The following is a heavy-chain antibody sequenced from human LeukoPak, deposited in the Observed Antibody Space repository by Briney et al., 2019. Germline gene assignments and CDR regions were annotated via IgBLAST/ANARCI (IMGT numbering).Heavy chain of an antibody. Sequence: GASVKVSCKASGYTFTGYYMHWVRQAPGQGLEWMGRINPNSGGTNYAQKFQGRVTMTRDTSISTAYMELSRLRSDDTAEYYCARGPGDYYGMDVWGQGTTVTVSS. CDR2: INPNSGGT. CDR1: GYTFTGYY. D-gene: IGHD3-10*01. V-gene: IGHV1-2*06. J-gene: IGHJ6*02. CDR3: ARGPGDYYGMDV.